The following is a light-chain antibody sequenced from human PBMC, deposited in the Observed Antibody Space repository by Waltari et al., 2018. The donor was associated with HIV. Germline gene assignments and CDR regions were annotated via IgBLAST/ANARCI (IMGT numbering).Light chain of an antibody. Sequence: QFALAQPRSVSGSPGQSVSISCTGSNRDVANFNYVSWYQQHPGKVPKLIIYDVTKRPSGVPNRFSGSKSCNTASLTISGLQADDEADYYCCSGGNNNIWVFGGGTKVTVL. CDR1: NRDVANFNY. V-gene: IGLV2-11*01. CDR3: CSGGNNNIWV. J-gene: IGLJ3*02. CDR2: DVT.